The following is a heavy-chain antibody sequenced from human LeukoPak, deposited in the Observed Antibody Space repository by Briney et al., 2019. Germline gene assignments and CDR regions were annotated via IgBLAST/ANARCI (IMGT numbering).Heavy chain of an antibody. Sequence: SGPALVKPTQTLTLTCTFYGFSLSTTGMCVSWIRQPPGKALEWLARSDWDDDTYYSTSLKTRLTISKDTSKNQVVLTMTNMDPVDTATYYCARTLITMVRGVIKTYNWFDPWGQGTVVTVSS. CDR2: SDWDDDT. D-gene: IGHD3-10*01. J-gene: IGHJ5*02. V-gene: IGHV2-70*11. CDR3: ARTLITMVRGVIKTYNWFDP. CDR1: GFSLSTTGMC.